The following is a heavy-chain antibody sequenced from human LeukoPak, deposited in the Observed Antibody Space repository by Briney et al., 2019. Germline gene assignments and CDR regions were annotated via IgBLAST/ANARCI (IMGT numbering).Heavy chain of an antibody. CDR2: IYYSGST. D-gene: IGHD3-16*01. Sequence: SETLSLTCTVSGGSISSYYWGWIRQPPGKGLEWIGYIYYSGSTNYNPSLKSRVTISVDTSKNQFSLKLSSVTAADTAVYYCARVVYYDYVWGSFYYFDYWGQGTLVTVSS. J-gene: IGHJ4*02. CDR1: GGSISSYY. V-gene: IGHV4-59*01. CDR3: ARVVYYDYVWGSFYYFDY.